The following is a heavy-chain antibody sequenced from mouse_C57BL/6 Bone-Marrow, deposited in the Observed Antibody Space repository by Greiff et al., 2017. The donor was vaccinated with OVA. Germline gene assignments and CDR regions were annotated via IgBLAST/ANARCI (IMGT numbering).Heavy chain of an antibody. V-gene: IGHV1-72*01. CDR2: IDPNSGGT. CDR3: ARDVYYGYDVWFAY. D-gene: IGHD2-2*01. Sequence: QVQLKQPGAELVKPGASVKLSCKASGYTFTSYWMHWVKQRPGRGLEWIGRIDPNSGGTKYNAKFQSKATLTVDKPSSTAYMQLSSLTSEDSAVYYCARDVYYGYDVWFAYWGQGTLVTVSA. CDR1: GYTFTSYW. J-gene: IGHJ3*01.